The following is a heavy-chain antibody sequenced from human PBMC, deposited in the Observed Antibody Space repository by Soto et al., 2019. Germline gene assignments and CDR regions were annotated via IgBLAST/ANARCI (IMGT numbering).Heavy chain of an antibody. CDR2: IGNRGSSA. CDR3: AKPIIVVVPAAISDAFDI. V-gene: IGHV3-23*01. CDR1: GFTFSNYD. D-gene: IGHD2-2*01. Sequence: PGGSLRLSCAASGFTFSNYDMYWVRQAPGKGLEWVSFIGNRGSSAFYADSVKGRFTISRDNSKNTLYLQMNSLRAEDMAIYYCAKPIIVVVPAAISDAFDIWGQGTMVTV. J-gene: IGHJ3*02.